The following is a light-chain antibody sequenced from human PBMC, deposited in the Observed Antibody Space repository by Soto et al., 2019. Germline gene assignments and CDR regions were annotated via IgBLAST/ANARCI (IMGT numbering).Light chain of an antibody. CDR2: EVS. V-gene: IGLV2-8*01. Sequence: QSVLTQPPSASGSPGQSVTISCTGTSGDVGGYNFVSWYQQHRSKSPKLMIYEVSKRPSGVPDRFSGSKSGNTASLPVSGLQAEDDAGYYCSSDAGSGIYVFGTGTKVTVL. J-gene: IGLJ1*01. CDR1: SGDVGGYNF. CDR3: SSDAGSGIYV.